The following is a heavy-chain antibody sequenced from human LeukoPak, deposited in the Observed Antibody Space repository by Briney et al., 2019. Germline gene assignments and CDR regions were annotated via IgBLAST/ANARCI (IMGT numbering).Heavy chain of an antibody. Sequence: GASVKVSCKASVYTFTGYYMHWVRQAPGQGLEWMGWINPNSGGTNYAQKFQGRVTMTRDTSISTAYMELSRLRSDDTAVYYCAREMKWSKYYYDSSGYFGYWGQGTLVTVSS. D-gene: IGHD3-22*01. CDR1: VYTFTGYY. CDR3: AREMKWSKYYYDSSGYFGY. V-gene: IGHV1-2*02. J-gene: IGHJ4*02. CDR2: INPNSGGT.